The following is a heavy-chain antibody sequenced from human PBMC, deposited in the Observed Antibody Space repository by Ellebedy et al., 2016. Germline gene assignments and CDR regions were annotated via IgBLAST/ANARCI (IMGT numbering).Heavy chain of an antibody. D-gene: IGHD3-10*01. CDR1: GGSFSGYY. CDR2: INHSGST. J-gene: IGHJ4*02. CDR3: ARAVLWHQGFDY. V-gene: IGHV4-34*01. Sequence: SETLSLTXAVYGGSFSGYYWSWIRHPPGQGLEWIGEINHSGSTNYNPSLKSRVTISVDTSKNQFSLKLSSVTAADTAVYYCARAVLWHQGFDYWGQGTLVTVS.